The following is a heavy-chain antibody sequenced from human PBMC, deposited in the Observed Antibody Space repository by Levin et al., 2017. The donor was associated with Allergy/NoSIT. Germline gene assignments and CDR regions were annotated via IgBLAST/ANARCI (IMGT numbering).Heavy chain of an antibody. J-gene: IGHJ4*02. CDR2: INTNTGNP. D-gene: IGHD2-2*01. CDR1: GYTFTSYA. V-gene: IGHV7-4-1*02. Sequence: GASVKVSCKASGYTFTSYAMNWVRQAPGQGLEWMGWINTNTGNPTYAQGFTGRFVFSLDTSVSTAYLQISSLKAEDTAVYYCARDFLGPKRVVPAAGYWGQGTLVTVSS. CDR3: ARDFLGPKRVVPAAGY.